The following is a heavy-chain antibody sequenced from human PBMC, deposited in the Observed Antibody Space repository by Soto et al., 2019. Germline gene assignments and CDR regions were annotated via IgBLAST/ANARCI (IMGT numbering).Heavy chain of an antibody. D-gene: IGHD3-22*01. J-gene: IGHJ5*02. CDR2: INGGNGNT. V-gene: IGHV1-3*01. Sequence: QVQLVQSGAEVKKPGASVKVSCKASGYTFTSYAMHWVRQAPGQRLEWMGWINGGNGNTKYSQKFQGRVTITRDTSASTAYMELSSLRSEDTAVYYCARTYYYDSSGYYNWFDPWGQGTLVTVSS. CDR3: ARTYYYDSSGYYNWFDP. CDR1: GYTFTSYA.